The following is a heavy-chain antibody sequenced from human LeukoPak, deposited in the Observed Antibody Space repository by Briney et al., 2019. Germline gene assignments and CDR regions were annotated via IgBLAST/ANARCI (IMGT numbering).Heavy chain of an antibody. CDR3: ARGARAGYNLEPFDY. D-gene: IGHD5-24*01. CDR2: IYYSGST. CDR1: SGSIINYY. V-gene: IGHV4-59*08. J-gene: IGHJ4*02. Sequence: SETLSLTCTVSSGSIINYYWSWIRQPPGKGLEWIGYIYYSGSTKYNPSLKSRVTISVDTSKNQFSLKLSSVTAADTAVYYCARGARAGYNLEPFDYWGQGTLVTVSS.